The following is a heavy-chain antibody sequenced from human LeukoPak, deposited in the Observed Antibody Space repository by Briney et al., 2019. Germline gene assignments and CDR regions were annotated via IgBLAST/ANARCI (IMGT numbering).Heavy chain of an antibody. CDR1: GYTFTSYD. J-gene: IGHJ6*03. CDR2: MNPNSGNT. Sequence: ASVKVSCKASGYTFTSYDINWVRQATGQGLEWMGWMNPNSGNTGYAQKFQGRVTITRNTSISTAYMELSSLRSEDTAVYYCARTSYDFWSGYYSYYYYMDVWGKGTTVTVSS. D-gene: IGHD3-3*01. V-gene: IGHV1-8*03. CDR3: ARTSYDFWSGYYSYYYYMDV.